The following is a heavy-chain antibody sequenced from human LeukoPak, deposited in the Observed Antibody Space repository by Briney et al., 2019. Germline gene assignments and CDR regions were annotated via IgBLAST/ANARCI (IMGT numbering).Heavy chain of an antibody. J-gene: IGHJ1*01. Sequence: SETLSLTCAVSGYSISSGYYWGWIREPPGKGLEWIGSIYHSGSTYYNPSLKSRVTISVDTSKNQFSLKLSSVTAADTAVYYCARLSPTTAPFQHWGQGTLVTVSS. D-gene: IGHD2-21*02. V-gene: IGHV4-38-2*01. CDR2: IYHSGST. CDR1: GYSISSGYY. CDR3: ARLSPTTAPFQH.